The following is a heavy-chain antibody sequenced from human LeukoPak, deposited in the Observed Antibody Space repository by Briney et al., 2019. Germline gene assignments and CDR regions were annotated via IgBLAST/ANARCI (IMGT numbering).Heavy chain of an antibody. CDR1: GFTFSSYG. Sequence: SGRSLRLSCAASGFTFSSYGMHWVRQAPGKGLEWVAVIWYDGSNKYYADSVKGRFTISRDNSKNTLYLQMNSLRAEDTAVYYCASDRYYDSSGYSYYFDYWGQGTLVTVSS. D-gene: IGHD3-22*01. CDR2: IWYDGSNK. J-gene: IGHJ4*02. CDR3: ASDRYYDSSGYSYYFDY. V-gene: IGHV3-33*01.